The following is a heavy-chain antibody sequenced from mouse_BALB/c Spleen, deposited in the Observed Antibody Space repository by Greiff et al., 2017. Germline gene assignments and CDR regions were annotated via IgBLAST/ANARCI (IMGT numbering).Heavy chain of an antibody. CDR1: GYTFTDYW. V-gene: IGHV1-69*01. CDR3: ARGTTVVATDYAMDY. Sequence: QVQLKQPGAELVMPGASVKMSCKASGYTFTDYWMHWVKQRPGQGLEWIGAIDTSDSYTSYNQKFKGKATLTVDESSSTAYMQLSSLTSEDSAVYYCARGTTVVATDYAMDYWGQGTSVTVSS. J-gene: IGHJ4*01. D-gene: IGHD1-1*01. CDR2: IDTSDSYT.